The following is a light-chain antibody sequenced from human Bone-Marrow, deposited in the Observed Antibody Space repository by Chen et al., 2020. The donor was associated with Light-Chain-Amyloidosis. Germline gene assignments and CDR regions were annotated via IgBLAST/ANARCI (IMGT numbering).Light chain of an antibody. V-gene: IGLV3-25*03. CDR1: DLPTKY. CDR3: QSADSSGTYEVI. CDR2: RDT. Sequence: SYELTQPPSVSVSPGQTARINCSGDDLPTKYAYWYQQKPGQAPVLVIHRDTERPSGISERFSGSSSGTTATLTLSGVQAEAEADYHCQSADSSGTYEVIFGGGTKLTVL. J-gene: IGLJ2*01.